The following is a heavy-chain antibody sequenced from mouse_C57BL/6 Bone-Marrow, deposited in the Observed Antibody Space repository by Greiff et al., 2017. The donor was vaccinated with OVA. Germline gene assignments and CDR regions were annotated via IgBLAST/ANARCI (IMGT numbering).Heavy chain of an antibody. J-gene: IGHJ3*01. Sequence: QVQLQQSGAELARPGASVKMSCKASGYTFTSYTLHWVKQRPGQGLEWIGYINPSSGYTKYNQKFKDKATLTADKSSSTAYMQLSSLTSEDSAVYYCAREDGNWFAYWGQGTLVTVSA. CDR1: GYTFTSYT. CDR3: AREDGNWFAY. D-gene: IGHD2-1*01. CDR2: INPSSGYT. V-gene: IGHV1-4*01.